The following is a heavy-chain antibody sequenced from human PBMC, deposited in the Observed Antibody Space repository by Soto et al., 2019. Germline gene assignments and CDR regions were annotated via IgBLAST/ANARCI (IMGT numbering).Heavy chain of an antibody. Sequence: GGSLRLSCAASGFTFSSYGMHWVRQAPGKGLEWVAVISYDGSNKYYADSVKGRFTISRDNSKNTLYLQMNSLRAEDTAVYYCAKDGPINGYSSGWYLGYWGQGTLVTVSS. J-gene: IGHJ4*02. D-gene: IGHD6-19*01. CDR1: GFTFSSYG. V-gene: IGHV3-30*18. CDR2: ISYDGSNK. CDR3: AKDGPINGYSSGWYLGY.